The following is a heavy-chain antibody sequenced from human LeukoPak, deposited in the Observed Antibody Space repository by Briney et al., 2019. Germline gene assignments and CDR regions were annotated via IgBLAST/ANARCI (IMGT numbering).Heavy chain of an antibody. Sequence: GGSLRLSCAASDFTVSGNYMNWVRQAPGKGLEWVSVIYSPGTTYYADSVKGRFTISRDNSKNTLSLQMNSLRVEDTAVYYCAKEPDRSSWFRGFFDYWGQGTLVTVSS. CDR2: IYSPGTT. V-gene: IGHV3-66*03. CDR1: DFTVSGNY. D-gene: IGHD6-13*01. J-gene: IGHJ4*02. CDR3: AKEPDRSSWFRGFFDY.